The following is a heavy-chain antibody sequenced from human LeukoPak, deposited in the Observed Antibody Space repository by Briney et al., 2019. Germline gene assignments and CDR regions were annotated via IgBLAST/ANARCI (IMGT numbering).Heavy chain of an antibody. Sequence: SGGSLRLSCAASGFTFGSYAMHWVRQAPGKGLEWVAVISYDGSNKYCADSVKGRFTISRDNSKNTLYLQMNSLRAEDTAVYYCARDIVGASDYWGQGTLVTVSS. CDR3: ARDIVGASDY. CDR1: GFTFGSYA. V-gene: IGHV3-30-3*01. J-gene: IGHJ4*02. CDR2: ISYDGSNK. D-gene: IGHD1-26*01.